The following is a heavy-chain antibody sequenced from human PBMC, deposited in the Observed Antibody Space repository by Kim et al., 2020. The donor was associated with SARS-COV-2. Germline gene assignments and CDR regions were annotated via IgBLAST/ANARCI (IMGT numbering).Heavy chain of an antibody. J-gene: IGHJ4*02. V-gene: IGHV3-11*06. D-gene: IGHD3-10*01. CDR2: GYT. CDR3: ARGRYYFDY. Sequence: GYTSYAESLRGRFTISRDNAQKSLYLQMNSLRAEDTAIYYCARGRYYFDYWGQGTLVTVSS.